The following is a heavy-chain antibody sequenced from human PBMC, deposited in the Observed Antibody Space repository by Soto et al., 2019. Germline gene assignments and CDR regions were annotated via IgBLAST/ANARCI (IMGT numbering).Heavy chain of an antibody. Sequence: PSETLSLTCTVSGGSISSGGYYWSWIRQHPGKGLEWIGYIYYSGSTYYNPSLKSRVTISVDTSKNQFSLKLSSVTAADTAVYYCAGSQGGSNRYSGSWYTDYWGQGTLVTVSS. CDR1: GGSISSGGYY. D-gene: IGHD6-13*01. CDR3: AGSQGGSNRYSGSWYTDY. CDR2: IYYSGST. J-gene: IGHJ4*02. V-gene: IGHV4-31*03.